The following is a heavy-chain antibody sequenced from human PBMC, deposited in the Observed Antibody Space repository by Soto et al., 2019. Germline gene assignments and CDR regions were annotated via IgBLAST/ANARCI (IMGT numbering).Heavy chain of an antibody. D-gene: IGHD5-18*01. Sequence: QVQLVQSGSEVKKPGSSVKVSCKASGGSFSSNPISWVRQAPGQGLEWMAGIIPIFATVHYAQKFQGRVTITADESTSNAYMELTSLRSDDTAAYFCARGGRGYSSAPRYYFDYWGQGTLVTVSS. V-gene: IGHV1-69*01. CDR1: GGSFSSNP. J-gene: IGHJ4*02. CDR3: ARGGRGYSSAPRYYFDY. CDR2: IIPIFATV.